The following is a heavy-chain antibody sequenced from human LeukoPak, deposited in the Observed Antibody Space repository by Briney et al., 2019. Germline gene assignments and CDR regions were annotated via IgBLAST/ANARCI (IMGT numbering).Heavy chain of an antibody. D-gene: IGHD2-15*01. CDR3: ARGLGSGYVDY. CDR1: GFTFSSYA. J-gene: IGHJ4*02. CDR2: ISYDGSNK. V-gene: IGHV3-30*04. Sequence: GRSLRLSCAASGFTFSSYAMHWVRQAPGKGLEWVAVISYDGSNKYYADFVKGRFTISRDNSKNTLYLQMNSLRAEDTAVYYCARGLGSGYVDYWGQGTLVTVSS.